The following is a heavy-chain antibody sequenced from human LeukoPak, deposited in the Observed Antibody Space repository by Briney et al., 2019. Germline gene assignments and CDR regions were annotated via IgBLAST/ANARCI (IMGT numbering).Heavy chain of an antibody. D-gene: IGHD3-16*01. J-gene: IGHJ4*02. Sequence: SETLSLTCAVYGGSFSGYYWSWIRQPPGKGLEWIGEINHSGSTNYNPSLKSRVTISVDTPKNQFSLKLSSVTAADTAVYYCARHTYVYFDYWGQGTLVTVSS. CDR1: GGSFSGYY. CDR2: INHSGST. CDR3: ARHTYVYFDY. V-gene: IGHV4-34*01.